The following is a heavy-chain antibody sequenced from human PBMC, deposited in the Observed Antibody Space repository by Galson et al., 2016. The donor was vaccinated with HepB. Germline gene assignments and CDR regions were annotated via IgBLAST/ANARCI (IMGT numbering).Heavy chain of an antibody. V-gene: IGHV3-30*18. Sequence: SLRLSCAASGFTFNKYGMHWVRQAPGKGLEWVAADSVHGGRKWYADSVKGRFTISRDNPNNMLFLQMSSLRADDTAVYYCAKRNEYCPPVGCAVDYWGQGPLVSVSS. CDR2: DSVHGGRK. J-gene: IGHJ4*02. CDR1: GFTFNKYG. D-gene: IGHD2/OR15-2a*01. CDR3: AKRNEYCPPVGCAVDY.